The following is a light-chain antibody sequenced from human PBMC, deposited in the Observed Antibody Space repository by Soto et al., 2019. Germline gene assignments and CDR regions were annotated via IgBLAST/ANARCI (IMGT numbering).Light chain of an antibody. J-gene: IGLJ2*01. CDR2: GVD. V-gene: IGLV2-8*01. CDR3: SSHAGRNRYVI. CDR1: SNDIAYYDF. Sequence: QSALTQPPSASGSPGQSVTISCTRTSNDIAYYDFVSWYQQHPGKAPKLIIFGVDKRPSRVPHRFSGARSGSTASLTVSGLQADDEADYYCSSHAGRNRYVIFGGGTKLTVL.